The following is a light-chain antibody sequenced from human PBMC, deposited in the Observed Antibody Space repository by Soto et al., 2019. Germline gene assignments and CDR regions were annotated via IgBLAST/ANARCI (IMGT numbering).Light chain of an antibody. CDR1: SSDIGTYDF. J-gene: IGLJ2*01. CDR3: SSYEASNTVV. Sequence: QSVLTQPASVSGSPGQSITISCSGTSSDIGTYDFVSWYQHLPGKAPKLIIYEVNKRPSGVPHRFSGSKSGNTASLTVSGLQAEDEADYYCSSYEASNTVVFGGGTKLTVL. CDR2: EVN. V-gene: IGLV2-8*01.